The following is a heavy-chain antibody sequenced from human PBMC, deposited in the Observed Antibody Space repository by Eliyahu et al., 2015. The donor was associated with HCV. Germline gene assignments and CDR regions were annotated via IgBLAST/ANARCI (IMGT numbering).Heavy chain of an antibody. CDR3: TRGPKLDS. Sequence: QVQLVQSGAEVKNPGASVQVSCKASGYTFTGYHIHWLRQAPGQGLEWIGKVQPDSGVTNYAQRFQGRVTLTRDTSITTAYMEVSSLTSDDTALYYCTRGPKLDSWGQGTLVTVSS. J-gene: IGHJ4*02. CDR1: GYTFTGYH. CDR2: VQPDSGVT. V-gene: IGHV1-2*02.